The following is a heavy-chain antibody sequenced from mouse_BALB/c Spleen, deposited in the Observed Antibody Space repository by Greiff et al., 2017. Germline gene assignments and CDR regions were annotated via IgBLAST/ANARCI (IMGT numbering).Heavy chain of an antibody. CDR1: GYTFTNYW. Sequence: GQLQQSGAELVRPGTSVKISCKASGYTFTNYWLGWVKQRPGHGLEWIGDIYPGGGYTNYNEKFKGKATLTADTSSSTAYMQLSSLTSEDSAVYFCAREGYYGSSYPYYFDYWGQGTTLTVSS. D-gene: IGHD1-1*01. CDR3: AREGYYGSSYPYYFDY. CDR2: IYPGGGYT. J-gene: IGHJ2*01. V-gene: IGHV1-63*02.